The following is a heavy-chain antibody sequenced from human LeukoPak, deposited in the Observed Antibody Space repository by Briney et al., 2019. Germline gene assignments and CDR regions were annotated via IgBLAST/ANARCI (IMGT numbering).Heavy chain of an antibody. CDR1: GFTFSSYS. CDR3: ARDFRGYSSSPPAYYYYYMDV. CDR2: ISSSSSYI. D-gene: IGHD6-13*01. Sequence: GGSLRLSCAASGFTFSSYSMNWVRQAPGKGLEWVSSISSSSSYIYYADSVKGRFTISRDNAKNSLYLQMNSLRAEDTAVYYCARDFRGYSSSPPAYYYYYMDVWGKGTTVTVSS. V-gene: IGHV3-21*01. J-gene: IGHJ6*03.